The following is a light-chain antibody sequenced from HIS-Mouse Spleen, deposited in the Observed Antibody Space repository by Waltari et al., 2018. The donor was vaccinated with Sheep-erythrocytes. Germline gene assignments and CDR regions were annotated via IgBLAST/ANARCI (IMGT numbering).Light chain of an antibody. Sequence: EIVLTQSPGTRSLSPGERAPLPCRASQSVSSSYLAWYQQKPGQAPRLLIYGASSRATGIPDRFSGSGSGTDFTLTISRLEPEDFAVYYCQQYGSSLRTFGQGTKVEIK. V-gene: IGKV3-20*01. CDR2: GAS. CDR1: QSVSSSY. J-gene: IGKJ1*01. CDR3: QQYGSSLRT.